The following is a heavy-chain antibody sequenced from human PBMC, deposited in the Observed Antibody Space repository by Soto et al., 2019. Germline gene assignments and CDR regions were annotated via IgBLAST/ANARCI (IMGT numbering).Heavy chain of an antibody. CDR1: GFTFGSYA. CDR3: VHCSGGSCYQKWFGP. Sequence: EVQLVESGGGLVQPGGSLRLSCAASGFTFGSYAMAWVRQAPGKGLEWVSSISGTGGTIFYADSVKGRFTISRDNSKNTLYLQMNSLIVLATAVYFCVHCSGGSCYQKWFGPWGQGTLVTVSS. V-gene: IGHV3-23*04. CDR2: ISGTGGTI. D-gene: IGHD2-15*01. J-gene: IGHJ5*02.